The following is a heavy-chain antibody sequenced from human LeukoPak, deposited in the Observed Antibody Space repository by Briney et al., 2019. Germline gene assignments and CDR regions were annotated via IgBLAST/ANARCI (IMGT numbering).Heavy chain of an antibody. V-gene: IGHV1-2*02. CDR2: INPNSGGT. J-gene: IGHJ6*03. Sequence: ASVKVSCKASGYTFTGYYMHWVRQAPGQGLEWMGWINPNSGGTNYAQKFQGRVTMTRDTSISTAYMELSRLRSDDTAVYYCAREVRGYSYGQGSDYYYYYMDVWGKGTTVTVSS. CDR3: AREVRGYSYGQGSDYYYYYMDV. D-gene: IGHD5-18*01. CDR1: GYTFTGYY.